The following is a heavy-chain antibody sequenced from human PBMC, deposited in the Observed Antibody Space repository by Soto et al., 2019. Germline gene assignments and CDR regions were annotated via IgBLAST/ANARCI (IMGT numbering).Heavy chain of an antibody. CDR3: AREGDSSSSPPYYYGMDV. Sequence: GGSLRLSCAASGFTFSSYGMHWVRQAPGKGLEWVAVIWYDGSNKYYADSVKGRFTISRDNSKNTLYLQMNSLRAEDTAVYYCAREGDSSSSPPYYYGMDVWGQGTTVTVSS. J-gene: IGHJ6*02. CDR1: GFTFSSYG. V-gene: IGHV3-33*01. D-gene: IGHD6-6*01. CDR2: IWYDGSNK.